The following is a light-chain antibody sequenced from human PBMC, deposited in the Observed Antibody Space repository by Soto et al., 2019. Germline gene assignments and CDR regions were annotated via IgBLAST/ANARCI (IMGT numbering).Light chain of an antibody. CDR3: ATWDDSLSAVV. CDR1: SSNIGRSY. Sequence: QSVLTQPPSASGTPGQRVTISCSGSSSNIGRSYVFWYKQLPGTAPRLLIYRNNQRPSGVPDRFAGSKSGTGASLAISGLRSGDEAVYYCATWDDSLSAVVFGGGTKLTVL. J-gene: IGLJ2*01. CDR2: RNN. V-gene: IGLV1-47*01.